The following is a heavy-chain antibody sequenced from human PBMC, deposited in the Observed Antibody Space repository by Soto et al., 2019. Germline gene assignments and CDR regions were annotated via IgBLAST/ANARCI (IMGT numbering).Heavy chain of an antibody. CDR3: ARGRSIAARRSIHDYYYYYYMDV. Sequence: SETLSLTCAVYGGSFSGYYWSWIRQPPGKGLEWIGEINHSGSTNYNPSLKSRVTISVDTSKNQFSLKLSFVTAADTAVYYCARGRSIAARRSIHDYYYYYYMDVWGKGTTVTVSS. CDR1: GGSFSGYY. J-gene: IGHJ6*03. V-gene: IGHV4-34*01. CDR2: INHSGST. D-gene: IGHD6-6*01.